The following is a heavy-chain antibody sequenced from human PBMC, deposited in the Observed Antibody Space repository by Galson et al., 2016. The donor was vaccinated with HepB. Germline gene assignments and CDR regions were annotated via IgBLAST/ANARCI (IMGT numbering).Heavy chain of an antibody. J-gene: IGHJ6*02. D-gene: IGHD6-13*01. V-gene: IGHV3-48*04. CDR3: AREGTGSSSFIYYYCGMDV. CDR1: GFTLSSYS. CDR2: ITSRSTAI. Sequence: SLRLSCAASGFTLSSYSMNWVRQTPGKGLEWVSYITSRSTAIYYADSVKGRFTLSRDNARNSLYLQMNSLRAEDTAVSYCAREGTGSSSFIYYYCGMDVWGQGTTVTVSS.